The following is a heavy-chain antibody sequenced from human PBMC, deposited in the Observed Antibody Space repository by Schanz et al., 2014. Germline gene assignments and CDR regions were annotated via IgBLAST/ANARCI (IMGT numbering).Heavy chain of an antibody. CDR2: ISSGGATT. CDR1: GFIFSDYY. Sequence: QVQLVESGGGLVKPGGSLRLSCAASGFIFSDYYMAWIRQAPGKGREYVSYISSGGATTYHSDSVKGRFTISRDSAENSMYRQMNSLRTEDTAVYDCERGANCLSVSCTLGGSDYWGQGTLXTVSS. D-gene: IGHD2-2*01. J-gene: IGHJ4*02. CDR3: ERGANCLSVSCTLGGSDY. V-gene: IGHV3-11*01.